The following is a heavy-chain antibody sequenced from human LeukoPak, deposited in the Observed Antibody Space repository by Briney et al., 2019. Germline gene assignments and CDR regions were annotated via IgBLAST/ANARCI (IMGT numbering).Heavy chain of an antibody. D-gene: IGHD3-3*01. V-gene: IGHV3-23*01. J-gene: IGHJ4*02. CDR2: ISGSGGST. Sequence: GGSLRLSCAVSGFTFSSYAMSWVRQAPGKGLEWVSAISGSGGSTYYADSVKGRFTISRDNSKNTLYLQMNSLRAEDTAVYYCAKGDYDFWSGYLYYWGQGTLVTVSS. CDR1: GFTFSSYA. CDR3: AKGDYDFWSGYLYY.